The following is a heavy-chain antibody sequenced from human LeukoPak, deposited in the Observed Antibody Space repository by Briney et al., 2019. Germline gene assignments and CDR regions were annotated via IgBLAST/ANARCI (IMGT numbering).Heavy chain of an antibody. CDR3: TRDPRLSDY. J-gene: IGHJ4*02. V-gene: IGHV3-11*05. Sequence: GGSLRLSCAASGFTFSDFYMTWIRQAPGKGLEWISYISQTSTDISYADSVKGRFTISRDNAKNSLYLQMDSLRAEDTAVYYCTRDPRLSDYWGQGTLVTVSS. D-gene: IGHD3-16*01. CDR1: GFTFSDFY. CDR2: ISQTSTDI.